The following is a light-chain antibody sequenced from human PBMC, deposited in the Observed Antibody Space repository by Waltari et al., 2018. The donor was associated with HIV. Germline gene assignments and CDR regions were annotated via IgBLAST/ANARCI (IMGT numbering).Light chain of an antibody. CDR1: QGISNY. CDR3: QKYNSAATWT. V-gene: IGKV1-27*01. Sequence: DIQMTQSPSSLSASVGDSVTITCRASQGISNYLAWYQQKPGKVPKLLIYAASTLQSGVPSRFSGSGSGTDFTLTISSLQPEDVATYYCQKYNSAATWTFGQGTKVEIK. CDR2: AAS. J-gene: IGKJ1*01.